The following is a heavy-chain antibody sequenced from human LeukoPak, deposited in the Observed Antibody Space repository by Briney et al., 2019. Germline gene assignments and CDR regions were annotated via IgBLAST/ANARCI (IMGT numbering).Heavy chain of an antibody. CDR2: INSDGSIR. CDR1: GFTFSSYW. CDR3: ARGPSGGGSLDY. Sequence: PGGSLRLSCAASGFTFSSYWMHWVRQAPGKGLVWVSRINSDGSIRNYVDSVRGRLTISRDNGKNTLYLEMSSLRAEDTAVYYCARGPSGGGSLDYWGQGTLVTVSS. D-gene: IGHD3-16*01. V-gene: IGHV3-74*01. J-gene: IGHJ4*02.